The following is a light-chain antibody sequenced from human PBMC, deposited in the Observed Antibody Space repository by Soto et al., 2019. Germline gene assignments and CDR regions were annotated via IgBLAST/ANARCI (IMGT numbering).Light chain of an antibody. V-gene: IGKV1-13*02. CDR1: QGVQNR. CDR2: NVS. J-gene: IGKJ5*01. CDR3: RQFNSYPIT. Sequence: AIQLTQSPSSLSASVGDTVTITCRASQGVQNRLTWYQQKPGKPPKLLISNVSNLENGAPSRFSGSGSGTDFTLTINSLQPGDFATYYCRQFNSYPITFGQGTRLEIK.